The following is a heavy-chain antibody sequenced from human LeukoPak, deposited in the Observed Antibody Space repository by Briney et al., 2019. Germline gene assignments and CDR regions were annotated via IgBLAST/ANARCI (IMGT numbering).Heavy chain of an antibody. CDR1: GFTFSSYW. J-gene: IGHJ6*03. CDR2: IKQDGSEK. Sequence: GGSLRLSCAASGFTFSSYWMSWVRQAPGKGLEWVAHIKQDGSEKYYVDSVKGRFTISRDNAKNSLYLQMSSLRAEDTAVYYCARSGAATLNYYYYYMDVWGKGTTVTVSS. CDR3: ARSGAATLNYYYYYMDV. V-gene: IGHV3-7*01. D-gene: IGHD2-15*01.